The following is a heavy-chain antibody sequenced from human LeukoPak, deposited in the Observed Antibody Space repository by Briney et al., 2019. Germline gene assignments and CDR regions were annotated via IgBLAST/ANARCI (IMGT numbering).Heavy chain of an antibody. CDR1: GFTFSSYS. J-gene: IGHJ4*02. D-gene: IGHD4-17*01. V-gene: IGHV3-21*01. Sequence: GGSLRLSCAASGFTFSSYSMNWVRQAPGKGLEWVSSISSSSSYIYYADSVKGRFTISRDNSKNTLYLQMNSLRAEDTAVYYCARHSHQNYGDYDEVDYWGQGTLVTVSS. CDR3: ARHSHQNYGDYDEVDY. CDR2: ISSSSSYI.